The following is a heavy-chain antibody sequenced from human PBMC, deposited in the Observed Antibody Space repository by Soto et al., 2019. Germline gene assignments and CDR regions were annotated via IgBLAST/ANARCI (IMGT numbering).Heavy chain of an antibody. CDR3: TRANWYSEY. CDR2: VYYNGIT. V-gene: IGHV4-59*11. CDR1: GGSINNHY. J-gene: IGHJ4*02. Sequence: QVQLQESGPGLVKPSETLSLTCTVSGGSINNHYWSWIRQPPGKGLEWLGYVYYNGITNYNPSLERRVTMSVDTSKNQVSLNLTSLTAADTAIYFCTRANWYSEYWGQGTLVTVSS. D-gene: IGHD7-27*01.